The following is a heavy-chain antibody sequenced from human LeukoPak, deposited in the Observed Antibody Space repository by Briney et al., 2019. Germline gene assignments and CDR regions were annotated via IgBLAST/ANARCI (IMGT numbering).Heavy chain of an antibody. D-gene: IGHD1-14*01. V-gene: IGHV3-30*02. CDR2: IRYDGSNK. CDR3: AKNPPRAAGGSEPDY. CDR1: GFTFSSYG. J-gene: IGHJ4*02. Sequence: GGSLRLSCAASGFTFSSYGMHWVRQAPGKGLEWVAFIRYDGSNKYYADSGKGRFTISRDNSKNTLYLQMNSLRAEDTAVYYCAKNPPRAAGGSEPDYWGQGTLVTVSS.